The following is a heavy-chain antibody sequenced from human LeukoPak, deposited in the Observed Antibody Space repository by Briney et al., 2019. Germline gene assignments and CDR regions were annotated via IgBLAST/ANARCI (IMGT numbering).Heavy chain of an antibody. CDR2: INPNGDRT. V-gene: IGHV1-46*01. CDR1: ENTFTNYY. J-gene: IGHJ3*02. D-gene: IGHD3-22*01. CDR3: ARDAYYYDSSGYRTPAHAFDI. Sequence: AASVKVSCKASENTFTNYYMHWVRQAPGQGLEWLGLINPNGDRTAYAPSFQGRVTMTRDTSTTTVYLELSSLRSEDAAVYYCARDAYYYDSSGYRTPAHAFDIWGQGTMVTVSS.